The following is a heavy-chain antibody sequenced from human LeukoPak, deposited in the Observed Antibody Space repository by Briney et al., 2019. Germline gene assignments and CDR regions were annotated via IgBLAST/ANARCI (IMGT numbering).Heavy chain of an antibody. CDR2: IYYSGST. D-gene: IGHD7-27*01. J-gene: IGHJ3*02. CDR3: AREEAGDSSDAFDI. V-gene: IGHV4-31*03. CDR1: GGSISSGGYY. Sequence: TLSLTCTVSGGSISSGGYYWSWIRQHPGKGLEWIGYIYYSGSTYYNPSLKSRVTISVDTSKNQFSLKLSSVTAADTAVYYCAREEAGDSSDAFDIWGQGTMVTVSS.